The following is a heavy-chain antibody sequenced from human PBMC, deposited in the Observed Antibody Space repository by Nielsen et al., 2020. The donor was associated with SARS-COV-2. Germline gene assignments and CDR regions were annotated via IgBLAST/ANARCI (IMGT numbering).Heavy chain of an antibody. D-gene: IGHD5-12*01. V-gene: IGHV1-8*01. CDR2: MNPNSGNT. Sequence: ASVKVSCKASGYTFTSYDINWVRQATGQGLEWMGWMNPNSGNTGYAQKFQGRVTMTRNTSIGTAYMELSSLRSEDTAVYYCASGPLFGRSYSGYEYYFDYWGQGTLVTVSS. CDR1: GYTFTSYD. J-gene: IGHJ4*02. CDR3: ASGPLFGRSYSGYEYYFDY.